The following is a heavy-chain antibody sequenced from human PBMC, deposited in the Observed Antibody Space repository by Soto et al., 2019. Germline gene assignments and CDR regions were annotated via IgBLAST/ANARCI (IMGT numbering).Heavy chain of an antibody. CDR2: ITSSSTI. CDR1: GFTFSTYS. D-gene: IGHD2-8*01. V-gene: IGHV3-48*02. Sequence: SGGSLRLSCAASGFTFSTYSMNWVRQAPGKGLEWISYITSSSTIYYADSVKGRFTISRDNAKNSLYLQMNSLRDEDTAMYYCARDNGMAGSFDPWGQGTLVTVSS. CDR3: ARDNGMAGSFDP. J-gene: IGHJ5*02.